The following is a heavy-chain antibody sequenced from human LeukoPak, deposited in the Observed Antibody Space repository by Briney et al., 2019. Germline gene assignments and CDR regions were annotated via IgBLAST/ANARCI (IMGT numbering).Heavy chain of an antibody. CDR3: VRGPGRGYDLEP. CDR2: ISTGGDI. D-gene: IGHD3-22*01. Sequence: SDTLSLTCAVSAGSICNSYCSWARQPPGKGLEFIGYISTGGDINYSPSLRSRATMSINPSSNQLSLTLTSVTTADTAVYFCVRGPGRGYDLEPWGQGSLVTVSS. CDR1: AGSICNSY. V-gene: IGHV4-4*08. J-gene: IGHJ5*02.